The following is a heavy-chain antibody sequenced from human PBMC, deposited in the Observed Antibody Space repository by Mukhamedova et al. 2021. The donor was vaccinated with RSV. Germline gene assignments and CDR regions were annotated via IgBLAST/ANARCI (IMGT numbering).Heavy chain of an antibody. CDR1: Y. D-gene: IGHD6-13*01. CDR3: ARDLGSRGAFDI. Sequence: YMHWVRQAPGQGLEWMGIINPSGGSTSYAQKFQGRVTMTRDTSTSTVYMELSSLRSEDTAVYYCARDLGSRGAFDIWGQGTMVTV. J-gene: IGHJ3*02. V-gene: IGHV1-46*01. CDR2: INPSGGST.